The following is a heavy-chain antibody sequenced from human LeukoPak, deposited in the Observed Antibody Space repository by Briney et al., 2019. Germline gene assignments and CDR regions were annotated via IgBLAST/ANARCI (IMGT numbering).Heavy chain of an antibody. CDR1: GYTFTSYG. J-gene: IGHJ3*02. D-gene: IGHD2-15*01. CDR2: VSAYNGNT. CDR3: ARTGNCSGGSCYTDDAFDI. Sequence: ASVKVSCKASGYTFTSYGISWVRQAPGQGLEWMGWVSAYNGNTNYAQKLQGRVTMTTDTSTSTAYMELRSLRSDDTAVYCCARTGNCSGGSCYTDDAFDIWGQGTMVTVSS. V-gene: IGHV1-18*01.